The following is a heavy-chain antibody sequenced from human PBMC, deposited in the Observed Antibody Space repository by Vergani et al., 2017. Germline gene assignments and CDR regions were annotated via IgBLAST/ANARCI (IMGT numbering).Heavy chain of an antibody. D-gene: IGHD5-24*01. CDR3: ASHLEMATISVDY. J-gene: IGHJ4*02. Sequence: QVQLQESGPGLVKPSETLSLTCTVSGGSVSSGSYYWSWIRQPPGKGLEWIGYIYYSGSTNYNPSLKSRVTISVDTSKNQFSLKLSSVTAADTAVYYCASHLEMATISVDYWGQGTLVTVSS. CDR1: GGSVSSGSYY. V-gene: IGHV4-61*01. CDR2: IYYSGST.